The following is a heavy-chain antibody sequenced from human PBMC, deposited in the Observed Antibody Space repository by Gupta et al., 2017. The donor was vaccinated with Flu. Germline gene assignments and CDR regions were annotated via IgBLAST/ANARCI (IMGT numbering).Heavy chain of an antibody. V-gene: IGHV3-30*18. J-gene: IGHJ6*02. D-gene: IGHD3-9*01. CDR3: AKDFSPRYFDSMVYYYYGMDV. Sequence: VRQAPGKGLEWVAVISYDEISRFYADSVKGRFTISRDNSKNTLYLQMNSLRAEDTAVYYCAKDFSPRYFDSMVYYYYGMDVWGQGTTVTVSS. CDR2: ISYDEISR.